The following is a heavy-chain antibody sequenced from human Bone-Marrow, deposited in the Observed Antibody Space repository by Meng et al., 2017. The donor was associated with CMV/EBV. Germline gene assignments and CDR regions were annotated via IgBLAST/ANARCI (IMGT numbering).Heavy chain of an antibody. D-gene: IGHD2-2*01. CDR1: GGSISSYY. CDR3: ARVSHPSYCSSTSCEPFYYYYYGMDV. V-gene: IGHV4-59*12. Sequence: SETLSLTCTVSGGSISSYYWSWIRQPPGKGLEWIGYIYYSGSTNYNPSLKSRVTISVDTSKNQFSLKLSSVTAADTAVYYCARVSHPSYCSSTSCEPFYYYYYGMDVWGQGTTVTVSS. CDR2: IYYSGST. J-gene: IGHJ6*02.